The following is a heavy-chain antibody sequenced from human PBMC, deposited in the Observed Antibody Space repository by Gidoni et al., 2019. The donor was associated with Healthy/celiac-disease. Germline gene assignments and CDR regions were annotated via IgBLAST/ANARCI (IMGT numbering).Heavy chain of an antibody. CDR2: MNPNSGNT. J-gene: IGHJ5*02. D-gene: IGHD6-13*01. CDR1: GYTFPRYD. V-gene: IGHV1-8*01. Sequence: QVQLVQSGAEAKKPGASVKVSCKASGYTFPRYDINWVRPATGQGLEWMGWMNPNSGNTGYAQKFQGRVTMTRNTSISTAYMELSSLRSEDTAVYYCARALSLKGQYSSSLDPWGQGTLVTVSS. CDR3: ARALSLKGQYSSSLDP.